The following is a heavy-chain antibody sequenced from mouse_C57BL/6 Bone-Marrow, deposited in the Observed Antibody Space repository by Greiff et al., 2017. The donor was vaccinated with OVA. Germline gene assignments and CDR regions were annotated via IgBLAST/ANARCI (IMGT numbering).Heavy chain of an antibody. CDR1: GYTFTDYY. CDR2: INPNNGGT. CDR3: ARTSLYYSKDY. J-gene: IGHJ2*01. D-gene: IGHD2-5*01. Sequence: VQLQQSGPELVKPGASVKISCKASGYTFTDYYMNWVKQSHGKSLEWIGDINPNNGGTSYNQKFKGKATLTVDKSSSTAYMELRSLTSEDSAVYYCARTSLYYSKDYWGQGTTLTVSS. V-gene: IGHV1-26*01.